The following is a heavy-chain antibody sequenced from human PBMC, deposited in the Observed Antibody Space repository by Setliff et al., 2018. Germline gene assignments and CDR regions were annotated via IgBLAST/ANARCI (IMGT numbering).Heavy chain of an antibody. J-gene: IGHJ6*03. Sequence: SVKVSCKASGGTFSSYGISWVRQAPGQGLEWMGGTIPMFGTTSYARQFQGRVTIITDESTSTAYMQLSSLGSEDTAVYYCVREGVDSRSSTDYRYYMDVWGKGPRSPSP. D-gene: IGHD3-22*01. CDR2: TIPMFGTT. V-gene: IGHV1-69*05. CDR1: GGTFSSYG. CDR3: VREGVDSRSSTDYRYYMDV.